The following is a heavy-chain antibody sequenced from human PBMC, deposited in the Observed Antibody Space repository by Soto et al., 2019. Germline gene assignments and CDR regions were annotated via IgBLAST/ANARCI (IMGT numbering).Heavy chain of an antibody. J-gene: IGHJ6*03. CDR2: IDDTGST. V-gene: IGHV4-59*01. CDR1: GDSISSSY. CDR3: ARGVLEWLLRDSYYYYMDV. Sequence: SETLSLTCTVSGDSISSSYWNWIRQAPGKGLEWIGYIDDTGSTNYNPSLKSRVTLSVDPSNNQYSLKLSSVTAADTAVYYSARGVLEWLLRDSYYYYMDVWGKGTTVTVSS. D-gene: IGHD3-3*01.